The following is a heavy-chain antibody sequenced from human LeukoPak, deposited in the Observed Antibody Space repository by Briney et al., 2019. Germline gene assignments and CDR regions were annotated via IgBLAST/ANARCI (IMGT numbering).Heavy chain of an antibody. CDR2: IYTSGST. CDR3: ARDRGLRAAAGMGLASTYYYYMDV. V-gene: IGHV4-4*07. J-gene: IGHJ6*03. CDR1: GGSISSYY. D-gene: IGHD6-13*01. Sequence: SETLSLTCTVSGGSISSYYWSWIRQPAGKGLEWIGRIYTSGSTNYNPSLKSRVTMSVDTSKNQFSLKLSSVTAADTAVYYCARDRGLRAAAGMGLASTYYYYMDVWGKGTTVTVSS.